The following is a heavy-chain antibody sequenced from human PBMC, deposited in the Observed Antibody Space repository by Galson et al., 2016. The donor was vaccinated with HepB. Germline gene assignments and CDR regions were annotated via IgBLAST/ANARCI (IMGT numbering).Heavy chain of an antibody. CDR3: ARRGSNNGLDY. Sequence: QSGAEVKEPGESLRISCETSGYDFASLWIAWVRQKPGKGLEWMGMIFPDDSDTKYNPPFQGLAIISADKSINTTFLQWSSLKASDTAMYYCARRGSNNGLDYWGQGPPVSVS. CDR1: GYDFASLW. CDR2: IFPDDSDT. V-gene: IGHV5-51*01. D-gene: IGHD2-8*01. J-gene: IGHJ4*01.